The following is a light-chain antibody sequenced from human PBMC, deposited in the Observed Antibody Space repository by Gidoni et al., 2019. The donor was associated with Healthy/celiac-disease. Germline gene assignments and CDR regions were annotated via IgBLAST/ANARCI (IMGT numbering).Light chain of an antibody. CDR3: QQRYSTPWT. J-gene: IGKJ1*01. Sequence: DIQMTQSPSSLSASVGDRVTITCRASQSISSYLNWYQQKPGKAPKLLIYAASSLQSGVPSRFSGRGAGTDFTLTISSLQPEDFVTYYCQQRYSTPWTFGQGTKVEIK. CDR1: QSISSY. V-gene: IGKV1-39*01. CDR2: AAS.